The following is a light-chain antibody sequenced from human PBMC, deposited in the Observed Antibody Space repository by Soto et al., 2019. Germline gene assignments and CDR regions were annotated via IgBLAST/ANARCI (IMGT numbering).Light chain of an antibody. Sequence: QSVLTQPPSVSGAPGQRVTISCAGSRSHIGATYDIHWYQQLPGAAPRLLIYGNSNRPSGVPDRFAGSKSGTSASLAIIGLRVEDEGIYYCQAFDNSLSASGVFGGGTKVTVL. V-gene: IGLV1-40*01. CDR2: GNS. CDR3: QAFDNSLSASGV. CDR1: RSHIGATYD. J-gene: IGLJ3*02.